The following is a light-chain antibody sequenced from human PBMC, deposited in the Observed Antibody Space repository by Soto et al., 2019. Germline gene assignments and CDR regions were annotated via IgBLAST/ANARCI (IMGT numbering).Light chain of an antibody. CDR2: EVT. CDR3: CSYTTSSTLV. J-gene: IGLJ1*01. CDR1: SSDVGIYNY. V-gene: IGLV2-14*01. Sequence: QSALTQPASVSGSPGQSIAISCTGSSSDVGIYNYVSWYQQHPGKVPKLIIYEVTNRPSGVSNRFSGSKSGNTASLTISGLQAEDEADYYCCSYTTSSTLVFGTGTKLTVL.